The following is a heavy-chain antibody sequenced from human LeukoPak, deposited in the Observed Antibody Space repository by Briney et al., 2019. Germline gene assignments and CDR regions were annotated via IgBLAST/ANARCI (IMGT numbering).Heavy chain of an antibody. Sequence: GGSLRLSCAASRFTFSDYWMHWVRRAPGKGLVWVSRINSDGRSTNYADSVKGRFTISRDNAKNTLFLQMNSLRVEDTAVYFCVLHPPYGSGGYIDSWGQGTLVTVSS. J-gene: IGHJ4*02. CDR1: RFTFSDYW. V-gene: IGHV3-74*01. D-gene: IGHD3-10*01. CDR3: VLHPPYGSGGYIDS. CDR2: INSDGRST.